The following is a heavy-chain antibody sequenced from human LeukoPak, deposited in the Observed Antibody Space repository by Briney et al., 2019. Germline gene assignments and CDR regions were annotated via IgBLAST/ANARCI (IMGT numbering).Heavy chain of an antibody. J-gene: IGHJ5*02. CDR3: AKEGYCSSTSCSVGWFDP. D-gene: IGHD2-2*01. V-gene: IGHV3-23*01. CDR2: ISGGGDST. Sequence: QPGGSLRLSCAASVFTFSSYVMKWARQAPGKGLEWVSVISGGGDSTYYADSVKGRFTISRDNSKNTLFLQMNSLRAEVTAVYYCAKEGYCSSTSCSVGWFDPWGQGTLVTVSS. CDR1: VFTFSSYV.